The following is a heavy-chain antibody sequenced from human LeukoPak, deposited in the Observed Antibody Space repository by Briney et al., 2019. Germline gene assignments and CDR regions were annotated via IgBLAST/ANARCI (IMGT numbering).Heavy chain of an antibody. V-gene: IGHV4-38-2*02. Sequence: SETLSLTCTVSGYSISSGYYWGWIRQPPGKGLEWIGSIYHSGSTYYNPSLKSRVTISVDTSKNQFSLKLNSVTAADTAVYYCARDRLTGYSSEAAFDIWGQGTLVTVSS. D-gene: IGHD3-9*01. CDR3: ARDRLTGYSSEAAFDI. CDR2: IYHSGST. CDR1: GYSISSGYY. J-gene: IGHJ3*02.